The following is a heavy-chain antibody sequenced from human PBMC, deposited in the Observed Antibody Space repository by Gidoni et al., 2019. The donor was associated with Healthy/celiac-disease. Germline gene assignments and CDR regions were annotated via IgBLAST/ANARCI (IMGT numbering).Heavy chain of an antibody. J-gene: IGHJ4*02. CDR2: ISWDGGST. Sequence: EVQLVESGGVVVQPGGSLRLSCAASGFTFDDYAMHWVRQAPGKGLEWVSLISWDGGSTYYADSVKGRFTISRDNSKNSLYLQMNSLRAEDTALYYCAKASGVDTAMGVFDYWGQGTLVTVSS. CDR1: GFTFDDYA. CDR3: AKASGVDTAMGVFDY. D-gene: IGHD5-18*01. V-gene: IGHV3-43D*03.